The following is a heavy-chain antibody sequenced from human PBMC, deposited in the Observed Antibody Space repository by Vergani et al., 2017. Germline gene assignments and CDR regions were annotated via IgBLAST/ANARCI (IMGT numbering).Heavy chain of an antibody. CDR2: IKSDGSIT. J-gene: IGHJ5*01. CDR1: GFSFNSYW. D-gene: IGHD3-9*01. V-gene: IGHV3-74*03. Sequence: EVQLAESGGGFFQPGGSLRLSCSASGFSFNSYWMHWVRQVPGKGLLGVSRIKSDGSITAYADSVKGRFTISRDNAQNTLYLQMNSLRVEDTGVYYCARARCIETCYMSNWLDSWGQGTLVTVSS. CDR3: ARARCIETCYMSNWLDS.